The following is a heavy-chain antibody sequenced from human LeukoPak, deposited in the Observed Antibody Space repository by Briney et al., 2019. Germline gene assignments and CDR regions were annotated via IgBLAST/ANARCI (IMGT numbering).Heavy chain of an antibody. Sequence: PSETLSLTCAVYGGSFSGYYWSWIRQPPGKGLEWIGEINHSGSTNYNPSLKSRVTISVDTSKNQFSLKLSSVTAADTAVYYCARFTFFYGKSGLCYWFGPRGQGTLVTVSS. CDR3: ARFTFFYGKSGLCYWFGP. J-gene: IGHJ5*02. V-gene: IGHV4-34*01. D-gene: IGHD3-22*01. CDR1: GGSFSGYY. CDR2: INHSGST.